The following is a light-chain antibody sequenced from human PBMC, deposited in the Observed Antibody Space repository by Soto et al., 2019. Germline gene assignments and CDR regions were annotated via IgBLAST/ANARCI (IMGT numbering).Light chain of an antibody. CDR2: GAS. J-gene: IGKJ1*01. Sequence: EIVLTQSPATLSVSPGERATLSCRASQSVGSYLAWYQQKPGQAPRLLIFGASTRATGAPTRFSGSGSGTEFTLTISSLQSEDFALYFCQQYYNRPPWTFGQGTKVEIK. CDR3: QQYYNRPPWT. V-gene: IGKV3-15*01. CDR1: QSVGSY.